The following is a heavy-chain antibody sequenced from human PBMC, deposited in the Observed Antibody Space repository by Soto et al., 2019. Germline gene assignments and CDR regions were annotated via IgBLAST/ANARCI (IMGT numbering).Heavy chain of an antibody. J-gene: IGHJ6*04. CDR2: INPNGGST. V-gene: IGHV1-46*03. CDR1: GYTFTSYY. Sequence: QVQLVQSGAEVKKPGASVKVSCKASGYTFTSYYIHWVRQAPGQGIEWMGIINPNGGSTNYAQNFQGRVTMTRDTSTSTGYMARTSLRSEDTAVYYCGRGLFAWDVWGKGTTVTVSS. CDR3: GRGLFAWDV.